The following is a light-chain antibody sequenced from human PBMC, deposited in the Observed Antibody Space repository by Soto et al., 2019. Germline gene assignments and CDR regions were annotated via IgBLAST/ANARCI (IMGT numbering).Light chain of an antibody. CDR2: GAS. CDR3: QQYNNWPPYT. Sequence: EIVMTQSPATLSVSPGERATLSCRASQSVSSNLGWYQQKPGQAPRLLIYGASTRATGIPARFSGSGSGTEFTLNISSLQSEDFAAYYCQQYNNWPPYTFGQGTKLEIK. V-gene: IGKV3-15*01. CDR1: QSVSSN. J-gene: IGKJ2*01.